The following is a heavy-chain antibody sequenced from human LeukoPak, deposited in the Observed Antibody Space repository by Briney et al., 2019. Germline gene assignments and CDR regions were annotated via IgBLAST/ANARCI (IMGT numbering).Heavy chain of an antibody. CDR2: ISGSTSTI. D-gene: IGHD1-26*01. CDR1: GFTFSSYG. CDR3: AREFSGNYQGISN. Sequence: PGGSLRLSCAASGFTFSSYGMNWVRQAPGKGLEWVSYISGSTSTIYYADSEKGRFTISRDNAKDSLYLQMNSLRNEDTAVYYCAREFSGNYQGISNWGQGTLVTVSS. V-gene: IGHV3-48*02. J-gene: IGHJ4*02.